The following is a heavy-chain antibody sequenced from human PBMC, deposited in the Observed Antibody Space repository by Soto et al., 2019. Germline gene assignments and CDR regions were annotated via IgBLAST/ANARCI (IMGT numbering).Heavy chain of an antibody. CDR2: ISTSSSYI. CDR1: GFTFSSYS. D-gene: IGHD3-16*01. V-gene: IGHV3-21*01. CDR3: ARDLHDYVSFRFDP. J-gene: IGHJ5*02. Sequence: EVQLVESGGGLVKPGGSLRLSCAASGFTFSSYSMNWVRQAPGKGLEWVSSISTSSSYIYYADSMKGRFTTSRDNAKNSLYLQMNSLRAEDTAVYYCARDLHDYVSFRFDPWGQGTLVTVSS.